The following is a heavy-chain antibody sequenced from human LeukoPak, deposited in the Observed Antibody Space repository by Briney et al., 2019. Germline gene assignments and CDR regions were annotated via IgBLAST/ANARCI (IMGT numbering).Heavy chain of an antibody. CDR3: ARDWRRTFDY. Sequence: PSETLSLTCTVSGGSISSSSYYWGWIRQPPGKGLEWIGYIYHSGSTYYNPSLKSRVTISVDRSKNQFSLKLSSVTAADTAVYYCARDWRRTFDYWGQGTLVTVSS. D-gene: IGHD1-7*01. CDR1: GGSISSSSYY. CDR2: IYHSGST. J-gene: IGHJ4*02. V-gene: IGHV4-39*07.